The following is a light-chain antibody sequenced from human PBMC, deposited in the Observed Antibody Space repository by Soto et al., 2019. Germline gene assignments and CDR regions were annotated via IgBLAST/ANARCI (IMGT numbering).Light chain of an antibody. V-gene: IGKV3-11*01. J-gene: IGKJ5*01. Sequence: ESEVTQSPATLSFSTGERATLSCRASQSVSSYLVWYQQKPGQAPRLLIYDASNRATGIPARFSGSGSGTDFTLTISSLEPEDFAVYYCKQRSKWHPPITSRQGSRLEIK. CDR1: QSVSSY. CDR2: DAS. CDR3: KQRSKWHPPIT.